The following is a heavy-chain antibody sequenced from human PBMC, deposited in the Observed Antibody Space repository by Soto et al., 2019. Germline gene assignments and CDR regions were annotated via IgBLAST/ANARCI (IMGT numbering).Heavy chain of an antibody. D-gene: IGHD2-2*02. CDR1: GGSVSSDTHY. CDR2: IYSSGGT. V-gene: IGHV4-61*01. CDR3: ARFVRSCSGTTCYTRADV. J-gene: IGHJ6*02. Sequence: SETLSLTCTVSGGSVSSDTHYWSWIRQPPGKRLEWIGFIYSSGGTNYNPSLKRRVTMSVDTSKNQFSLKLRSVIVADTAVYHCARFVRSCSGTTCYTRADVWGQGTTVTVSS.